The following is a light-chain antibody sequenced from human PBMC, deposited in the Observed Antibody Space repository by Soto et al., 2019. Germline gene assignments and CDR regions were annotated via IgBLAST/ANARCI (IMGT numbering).Light chain of an antibody. Sequence: QTVVTQEPSLTVSPGGTVTLTCGSSTGPVTSGQYPYWFQQKPGQAPRTLIYDTTNRHFWTPARFSGSLLGGKAALTLSGAQPEDEAVFYCLLSFGGARVFGGGTKLTVL. CDR2: DTT. CDR1: TGPVTSGQY. CDR3: LLSFGGARV. V-gene: IGLV7-46*01. J-gene: IGLJ3*02.